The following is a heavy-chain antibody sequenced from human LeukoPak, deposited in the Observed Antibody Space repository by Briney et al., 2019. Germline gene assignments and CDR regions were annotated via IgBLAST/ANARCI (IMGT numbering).Heavy chain of an antibody. Sequence: PGGSLRLSCAASGFTFSSYSMNWVRQAPGKGLEWVSSISSSSSYIYYADSVKGRFTISGDNAKNSLYLQMNSLRAEDTAVYYCAREVGHYDFWSGYYKGSNWFDPWGQGTLVTVSS. CDR1: GFTFSSYS. V-gene: IGHV3-21*01. J-gene: IGHJ5*02. D-gene: IGHD3-3*01. CDR3: AREVGHYDFWSGYYKGSNWFDP. CDR2: ISSSSSYI.